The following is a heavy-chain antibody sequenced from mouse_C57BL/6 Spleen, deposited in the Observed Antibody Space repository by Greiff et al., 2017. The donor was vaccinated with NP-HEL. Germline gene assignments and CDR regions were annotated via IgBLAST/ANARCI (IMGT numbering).Heavy chain of an antibody. CDR2: IYPGGGYT. D-gene: IGHD1-1*01. CDR3: ARGWGDYYGSRYWFAY. CDR1: GYTFTNYW. Sequence: QVQLQQSGAELVRPGTSVKMSCKASGYTFTNYWIGWAKQRPGHGLEWIGDIYPGGGYTNYNEKFKGKATLTADKSSSTAYMQFSSLTSEDSAIYYCARGWGDYYGSRYWFAYWGQGTLVTVSA. V-gene: IGHV1-63*01. J-gene: IGHJ3*01.